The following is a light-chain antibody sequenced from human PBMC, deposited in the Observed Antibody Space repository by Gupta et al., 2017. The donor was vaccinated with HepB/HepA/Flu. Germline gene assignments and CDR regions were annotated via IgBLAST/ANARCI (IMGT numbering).Light chain of an antibody. V-gene: IGLV2-8*01. CDR1: STYVGAYNY. Sequence: QSALTQPPSASGSPGQSVTISCTGTSTYVGAYNYVSWYQQHPGKAPKVIIYEVRMRPSGVPVRFSGSKSGNTASLTVSGLQAEDEADYYCTSYGGTHSLYYVFGSGTKVTV. CDR2: EVR. CDR3: TSYGGTHSLYYV. J-gene: IGLJ1*01.